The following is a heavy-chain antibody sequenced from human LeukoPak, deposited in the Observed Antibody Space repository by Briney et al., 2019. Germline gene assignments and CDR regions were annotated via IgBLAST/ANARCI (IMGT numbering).Heavy chain of an antibody. CDR3: ARGPYSYDSSGAFDI. CDR2: IYYSGST. Sequence: SETLSLTCTVSGGSISSSYWSWIRQPPGKGLEWIGYIYYSGSTSYNPSLKSRGTISVDTSKNQFSLKLSSVTAADTAVYFCARGPYSYDSSGAFDIWGQGTMVTVSS. D-gene: IGHD3-22*01. J-gene: IGHJ3*02. V-gene: IGHV4-59*08. CDR1: GGSISSSY.